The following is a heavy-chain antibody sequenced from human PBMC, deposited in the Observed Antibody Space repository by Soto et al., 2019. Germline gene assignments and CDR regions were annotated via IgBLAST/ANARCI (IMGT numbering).Heavy chain of an antibody. V-gene: IGHV1-18*04. CDR3: ATDKGDFTFGP. Sequence: QVQLAQSGAEVKKAGASITVSCKASGYSFSTNGVSWVRQAPGQGLEWMGWISANTGDTLYAEKFEDRITLTADTPTTTAYMELRSLRPDDTATYFCATDKGDFTFGPWGQGTLITVSS. J-gene: IGHJ5*02. CDR1: GYSFSTNG. D-gene: IGHD3-3*01. CDR2: ISANTGDT.